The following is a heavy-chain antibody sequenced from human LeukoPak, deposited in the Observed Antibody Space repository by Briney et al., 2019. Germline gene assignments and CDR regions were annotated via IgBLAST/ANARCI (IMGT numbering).Heavy chain of an antibody. J-gene: IGHJ3*02. CDR1: GYTFTGYY. CDR2: INPNSGGT. Sequence: ASVKVSCKAPGYTFTGYYMHWVRQAPGQGLEWMGQINPNSGGTNYVQKFQGRVTMTRDTSFTTAYMELSGLRSDDTAVYYCARVRIGVAGNTFDMWGQGTMVTVS. D-gene: IGHD6-19*01. CDR3: ARVRIGVAGNTFDM. V-gene: IGHV1-2*06.